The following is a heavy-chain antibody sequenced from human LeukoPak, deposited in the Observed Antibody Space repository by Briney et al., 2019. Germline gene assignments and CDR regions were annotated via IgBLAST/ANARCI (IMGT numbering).Heavy chain of an antibody. CDR1: GFTFDDYA. CDR3: AKDVHGDGYYFDY. J-gene: IGHJ4*02. CDR2: ISWNSGSI. V-gene: IGHV3-9*01. D-gene: IGHD4-17*01. Sequence: PGRSLRLSCAASGFTFDDYAMHWVRQAPGKGLEWVSGISWNSGSIGYADSVKGRFTISRDNAKNSLYLQMNSLRAEDTALCYCAKDVHGDGYYFDYWGQGTLVTVSS.